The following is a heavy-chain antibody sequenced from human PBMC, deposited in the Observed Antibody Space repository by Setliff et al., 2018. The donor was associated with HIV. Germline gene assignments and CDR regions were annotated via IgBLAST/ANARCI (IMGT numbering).Heavy chain of an antibody. CDR1: GYRFSNNA. V-gene: IGHV7-4-1*02. CDR3: ARKGYDSSGYYYFEN. J-gene: IGHJ4*02. Sequence: ASVKVSCKVSGYRFSNNALTWVRQAPVQGLEWLGWINTDTGDATYAQGFKGRFVFSLDSSVSTAHLQISNLKTEDSAVYYCARKGYDSSGYYYFENWGQGTLVTVSS. CDR2: INTDTGDA. D-gene: IGHD3-22*01.